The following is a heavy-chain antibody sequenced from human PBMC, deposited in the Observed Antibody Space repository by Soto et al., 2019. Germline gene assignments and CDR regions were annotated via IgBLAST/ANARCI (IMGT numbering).Heavy chain of an antibody. CDR3: TAGLGCCSGGSWHPR. CDR2: IKSKRDAETT. J-gene: IGHJ4*02. Sequence: EVQLVESGGGLVKPGGSLRLSCAASGFTFNNAWMSWVRQAPGKGLEWVGGIKSKRDAETTDYTEPVKGTFTISRDDSITTLYLQRMSLRTYNTAVDYCTAGLGCCSGGSWHPRWGQGTLVTVSS. CDR1: GFTFNNAW. D-gene: IGHD2-15*01. V-gene: IGHV3-15*01.